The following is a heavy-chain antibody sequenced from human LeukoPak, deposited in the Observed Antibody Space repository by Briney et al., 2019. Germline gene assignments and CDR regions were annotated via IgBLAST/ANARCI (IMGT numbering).Heavy chain of an antibody. V-gene: IGHV3-7*01. CDR2: INQDGSVK. D-gene: IGHD6-13*01. J-gene: IGHJ4*02. Sequence: GGSLRLSCAASGFPFINYWMSWFRQAPGKGLEWVANINQDGSVKYYVDSVKGRFTIPRDNAKNSLYLQMDSLRADDTAAYYCARVGYSSSCTDYWGLGTLVTVSS. CDR3: ARVGYSSSCTDY. CDR1: GFPFINYW.